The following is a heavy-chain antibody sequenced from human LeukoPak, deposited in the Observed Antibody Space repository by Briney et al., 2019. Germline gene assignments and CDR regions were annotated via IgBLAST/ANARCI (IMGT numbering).Heavy chain of an antibody. Sequence: GGSLRLSCAASGFTFSSYGMHWVRQAPGKGLEWVAFIRLDGSDKYYADSVRGQFTISRDNSKNTLYLQMNSLRADDTAVYYCAKASRGTYAFDIWGQGTMVTVSS. D-gene: IGHD3-10*01. CDR1: GFTFSSYG. CDR3: AKASRGTYAFDI. J-gene: IGHJ3*02. CDR2: IRLDGSDK. V-gene: IGHV3-30*02.